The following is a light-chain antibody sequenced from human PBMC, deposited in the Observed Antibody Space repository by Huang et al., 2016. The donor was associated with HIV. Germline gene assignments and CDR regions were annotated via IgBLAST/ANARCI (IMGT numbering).Light chain of an antibody. J-gene: IGKJ2*01. CDR3: HQYKNWPPQHT. CDR2: VAD. CDR1: DSSGSN. V-gene: IGKV3-15*01. Sequence: EVVLTQSPATMSVSPGERATVSCRASDSSGSNLAWYQQRPGQAPRLLIQVADTRANDIPARFSHSGTGTEFALTISILRSEDYAVYYYHQYKNWPPQHTFGQGTKLEIK.